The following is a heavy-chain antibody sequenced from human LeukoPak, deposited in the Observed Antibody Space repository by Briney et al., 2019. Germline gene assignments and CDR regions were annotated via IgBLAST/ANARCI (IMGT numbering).Heavy chain of an antibody. Sequence: QSGGSLRLSCAASGFTFSSYAMSWVRQAPGKGLEWVGFIRSKAYGGTTEYAASVKGRFTISRDDSKSIAYLQMNSLKTEDTAVYYCTRNWRDGDYSASYYFDYWGQGTLVTVSS. J-gene: IGHJ4*02. CDR3: TRNWRDGDYSASYYFDY. CDR1: GFTFSSYA. V-gene: IGHV3-49*04. CDR2: IRSKAYGGTT. D-gene: IGHD4-17*01.